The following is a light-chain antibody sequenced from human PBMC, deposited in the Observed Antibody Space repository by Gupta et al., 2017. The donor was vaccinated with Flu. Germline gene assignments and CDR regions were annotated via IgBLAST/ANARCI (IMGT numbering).Light chain of an antibody. CDR1: QSVSSSY. Sequence: EIVLTQSPGTLSLSPGERATLSCRTSQSVSSSYLAWYQQKPGQAPRLLIYGPSSRATGVPDRFSGSGSGTDFTLTITRLEPEDFAVYYCQQYGSSIFAFGPGTRVDIK. J-gene: IGKJ3*01. CDR2: GPS. CDR3: QQYGSSIFA. V-gene: IGKV3-20*01.